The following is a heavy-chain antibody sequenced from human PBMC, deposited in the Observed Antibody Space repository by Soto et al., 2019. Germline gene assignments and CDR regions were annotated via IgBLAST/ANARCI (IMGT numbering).Heavy chain of an antibody. CDR1: GYTFTSYD. Sequence: ASVKVSCKASGYTFTSYDINWVRQATGQGLEWMGWMNPNSGNTGYAQKFQGRVTMTRNTSISTAYMELSSLRSEDTAVYYCARGPGMEPYYYYGMAVWGQGTTVTVSS. CDR2: MNPNSGNT. D-gene: IGHD3-10*01. CDR3: ARGPGMEPYYYYGMAV. V-gene: IGHV1-8*01. J-gene: IGHJ6*02.